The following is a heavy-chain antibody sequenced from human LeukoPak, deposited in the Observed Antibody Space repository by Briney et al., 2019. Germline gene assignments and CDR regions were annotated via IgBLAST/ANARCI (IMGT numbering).Heavy chain of an antibody. CDR2: ISGTGYNT. D-gene: IGHD5-12*01. Sequence: TGGSLRLSCAASGFTFRNCAMSWVRQAPGKGLEWVSGISGTGYNTYYADSVKGRFTISRDNSKNTLYLQMNSLGAEDTAVYYCAKVRGHDYSAFDIWGQGTMVTVSS. J-gene: IGHJ3*02. V-gene: IGHV3-23*01. CDR3: AKVRGHDYSAFDI. CDR1: GFTFRNCA.